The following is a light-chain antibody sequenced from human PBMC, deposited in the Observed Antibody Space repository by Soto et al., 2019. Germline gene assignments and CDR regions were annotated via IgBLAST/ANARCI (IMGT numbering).Light chain of an antibody. CDR3: GTWDSSPSVGV. Sequence: QSVLTQPPSVSAAPGQKVTISCSGSSSNIGTNYVSWYQHLPGTAPKVLIYENDKRPSGIPDRFSGSKSGAPATLTITGLQTGDEAVIYCGTWDSSPSVGVFGTGTKVTVL. J-gene: IGLJ1*01. CDR1: SSNIGTNY. CDR2: END. V-gene: IGLV1-51*01.